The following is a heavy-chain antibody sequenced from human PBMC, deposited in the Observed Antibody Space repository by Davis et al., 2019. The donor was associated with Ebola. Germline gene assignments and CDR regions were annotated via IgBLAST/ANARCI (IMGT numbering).Heavy chain of an antibody. CDR3: AGNIVGAALGDY. CDR1: GYTFTSYA. CDR2: INAGNGNT. V-gene: IGHV1-3*01. D-gene: IGHD1-26*01. J-gene: IGHJ4*02. Sequence: AASVKVSCKASGYTFTSYAMHWVRQAPGQRLEWMGWINAGNGNTKYSQKFQGRVTITRDTSASTAYMELSSLRSEDTAVYYCAGNIVGAALGDYWGQGTLVTVSS.